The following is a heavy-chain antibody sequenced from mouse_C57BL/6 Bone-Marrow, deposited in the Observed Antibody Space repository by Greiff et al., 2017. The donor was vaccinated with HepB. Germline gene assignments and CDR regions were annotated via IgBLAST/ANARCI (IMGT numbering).Heavy chain of an antibody. Sequence: QVQLQQSGAELVKPGASVKLSCKASGYTFTSYWMQWVKQRPGQGLEWIGEIDPSDSYTNYNQKFKGKATLTVDTSSSTAYMQLSSLTSEDSAVYYCAQETTNYAMDYWGQGTSVTVSS. CDR1: GYTFTSYW. V-gene: IGHV1-50*01. CDR3: AQETTNYAMDY. J-gene: IGHJ4*01. D-gene: IGHD1-1*01. CDR2: IDPSDSYT.